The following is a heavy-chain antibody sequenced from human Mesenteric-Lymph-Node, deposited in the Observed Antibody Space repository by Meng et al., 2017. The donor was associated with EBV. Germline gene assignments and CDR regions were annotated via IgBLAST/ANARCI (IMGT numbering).Heavy chain of an antibody. J-gene: IGHJ4*02. CDR1: GGSVSSGGYS. Sequence: QLHGSGPGLVKPSQTLSLTCAVSGGSVSSGGYSWSWIRQPPGKGLEWIGYIYHFGSPNYNPSLKSRVTISVDRSKNQFSLNLTSMTAADTAVYYCARRGIAEGFDFWGQGTLVTASS. CDR2: IYHFGSP. V-gene: IGHV4-30-2*01. CDR3: ARRGIAEGFDF.